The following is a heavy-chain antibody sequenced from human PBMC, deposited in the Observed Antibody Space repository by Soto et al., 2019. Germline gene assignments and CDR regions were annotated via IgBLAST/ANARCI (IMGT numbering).Heavy chain of an antibody. CDR3: ARRQPLYADRTSDY. J-gene: IGHJ4*02. CDR2: IYPGDSDT. D-gene: IGHD3-16*01. CDR1: GYSFTSYW. V-gene: IGHV5-51*01. Sequence: GECLKISCKGSGYSFTSYWIGWVRQMPGKGLEWMGIIYPGDSDTRYSPSFQGQVTISADKSISTAYLQWSILKASDTAMYYCARRQPLYADRTSDYWGQETQVTVSS.